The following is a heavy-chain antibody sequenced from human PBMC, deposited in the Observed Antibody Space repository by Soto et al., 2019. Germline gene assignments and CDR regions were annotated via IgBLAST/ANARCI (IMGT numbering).Heavy chain of an antibody. CDR2: ISGSGGST. CDR3: AKDGPSSIAARGDYYYGMDV. Sequence: PGGSLRLSCAASVFTFSSYAMSWVRQAPGKGLEWVSAISGSGGSTYYADSVKGRFTISRDNSKNTLYLQMNSLRAEDTAVYYCAKDGPSSIAARGDYYYGMDVWGQGTTVTVSS. V-gene: IGHV3-23*01. CDR1: VFTFSSYA. J-gene: IGHJ6*02. D-gene: IGHD6-6*01.